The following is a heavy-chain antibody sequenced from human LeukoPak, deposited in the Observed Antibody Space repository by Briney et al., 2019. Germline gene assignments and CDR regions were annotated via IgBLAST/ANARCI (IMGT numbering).Heavy chain of an antibody. CDR3: ARGQLDPRYYYYYMDV. V-gene: IGHV4-39*07. Sequence: SETLSLTCTVSGGSISSSTYYWGWIRQPPGKGLEWIGSIYYGGSTYYSPSLKSRVTISVDTSKNQFSLKLSSVTAADTAVYYCARGQLDPRYYYYYMDVWGKGTTVTVSS. J-gene: IGHJ6*03. D-gene: IGHD1-1*01. CDR1: GGSISSSTYY. CDR2: IYYGGST.